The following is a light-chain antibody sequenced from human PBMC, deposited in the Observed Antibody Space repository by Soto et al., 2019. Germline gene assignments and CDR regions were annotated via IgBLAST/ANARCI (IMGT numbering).Light chain of an antibody. V-gene: IGKV3-20*01. J-gene: IGKJ5*01. CDR2: GAS. CDR1: QSVSSSY. CDR3: QHYDSLPIT. Sequence: EIVLTQSPGTLSLSPGERATLSCRASQSVSSSYLAWYQQKPGQPPRLLIYGASSRASGIPDRFSGSGSGTDFTLTISRLEPEDCAVFYCQHYDSLPITFGQGTRLETK.